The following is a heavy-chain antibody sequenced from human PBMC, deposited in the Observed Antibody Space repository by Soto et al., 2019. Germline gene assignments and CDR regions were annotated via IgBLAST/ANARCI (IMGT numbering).Heavy chain of an antibody. CDR3: AKTKGMVVVVITTSSRFDP. CDR2: ISGSGGST. Sequence: HPGGSLRLSCAASGFTFSSYAMSWVRQAPGKGLEWVSAISGSGGSTYYADSVKGRFTISRDNSKNTLYLQMNSLRAEDTAVYYCAKTKGMVVVVITTSSRFDPWGQGTLVTVSS. V-gene: IGHV3-23*01. J-gene: IGHJ5*02. CDR1: GFTFSSYA. D-gene: IGHD3-22*01.